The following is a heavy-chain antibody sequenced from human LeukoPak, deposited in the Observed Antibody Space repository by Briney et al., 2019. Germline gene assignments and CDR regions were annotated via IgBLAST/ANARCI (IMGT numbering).Heavy chain of an antibody. Sequence: SVKVSCKASGGTFSSYAISWVRQAPGQGLEWMGGIIPIFGTANYAQKFQGRVTITAAESTNTAYMELSNLRSEDTAVYYCARGVRKAAASFDYWGQGTLVTVSS. V-gene: IGHV1-69*13. CDR1: GGTFSSYA. D-gene: IGHD2-2*01. CDR3: ARGVRKAAASFDY. CDR2: IIPIFGTA. J-gene: IGHJ4*02.